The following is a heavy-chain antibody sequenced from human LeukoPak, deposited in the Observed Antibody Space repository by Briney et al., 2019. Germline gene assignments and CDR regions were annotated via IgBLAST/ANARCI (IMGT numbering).Heavy chain of an antibody. CDR1: GFTFSSYS. CDR3: ARALGYCSSTSCKPINFDH. Sequence: PGGSRRLSCAASGFTFSSYSMNWVRQAPGKGLDWVSSFSISSSYRYYAESVTGRFTISRDNAKNSLYLQLNGLRSADTAVYYCARALGYCSSTSCKPINFDHWGQGTLVTVSS. V-gene: IGHV3-21*01. D-gene: IGHD2-2*01. CDR2: FSISSSYR. J-gene: IGHJ4*02.